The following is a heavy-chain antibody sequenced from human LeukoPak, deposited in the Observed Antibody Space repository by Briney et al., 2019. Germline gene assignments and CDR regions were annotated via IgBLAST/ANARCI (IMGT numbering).Heavy chain of an antibody. Sequence: SETLSLTCTVSGGSISSYYWSWIRQPPGKGLEWIGYIYYNGNTNYNPSLKSRVTISVDTSKNQLSLKLSSVTAADTAVYYCARAAASIVGAADYWGQGTLVTVSS. CDR2: IYYNGNT. V-gene: IGHV4-59*01. D-gene: IGHD1-26*01. CDR1: GGSISSYY. CDR3: ARAAASIVGAADY. J-gene: IGHJ4*02.